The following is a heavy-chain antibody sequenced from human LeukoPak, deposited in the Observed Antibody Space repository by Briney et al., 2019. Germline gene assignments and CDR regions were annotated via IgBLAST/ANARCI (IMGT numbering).Heavy chain of an antibody. D-gene: IGHD3-22*01. V-gene: IGHV3-7*01. CDR2: IKQDGSEK. Sequence: GGSLRLSCAASGFTFSSYWMSWVRQAPGKGLEWVANIKQDGSEKYYVDSVKGRFTISRDNAKNSLYLQMNSLRAEDTAVYYCARDKIAYYYDSGGYGPHDYWSQGTLVTVSS. J-gene: IGHJ4*02. CDR3: ARDKIAYYYDSGGYGPHDY. CDR1: GFTFSSYW.